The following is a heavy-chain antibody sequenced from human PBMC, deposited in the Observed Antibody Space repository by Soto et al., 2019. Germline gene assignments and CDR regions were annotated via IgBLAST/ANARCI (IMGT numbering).Heavy chain of an antibody. CDR2: IYYVGDY. V-gene: IGHV4-59*02. D-gene: IGHD1-7*01. CDR3: ARPTETRDWLDP. CDR1: GTSVNSYY. J-gene: IGHJ5*02. Sequence: SETLSLTCSLSGTSVNSYYWSWVRQPPGKGLEWIGYIYYVGDYNYNPSLKSRVTISVDTSKNQFSLKLTSVTAADTAVYYCARPTETRDWLDPWGQGTMVTASS.